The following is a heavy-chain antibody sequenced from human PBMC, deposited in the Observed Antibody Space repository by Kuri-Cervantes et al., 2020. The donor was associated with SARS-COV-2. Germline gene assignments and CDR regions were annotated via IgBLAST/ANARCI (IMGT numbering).Heavy chain of an antibody. CDR1: GYTFTSYG. V-gene: IGHV1-69*05. J-gene: IGHJ4*02. Sequence: KISCKASGYTFTSYGISWVRQAPGQGLEWMGGIIPVFGTARYPQRFQGRVTMTTDESTTTAYMELSSLRSEDTAVYYCARWGVVTNSFDYWGQGTLVTVSS. CDR3: ARWGVVTNSFDY. CDR2: IIPVFGTA. D-gene: IGHD2-21*02.